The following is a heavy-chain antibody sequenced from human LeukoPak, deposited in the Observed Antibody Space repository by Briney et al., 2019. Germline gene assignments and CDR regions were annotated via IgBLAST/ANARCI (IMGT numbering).Heavy chain of an antibody. CDR1: GFSFGSYA. J-gene: IGHJ5*02. CDR3: AKDSILRWFEELGEGYFDP. Sequence: PGGSLRLSCAASGFSFGSYAMTWVRQAPGKGLDWVSAISGSGDGTYYADSVKGRFTISRDNSKHTLYLQMNSVRAEDTAVYYCAKDSILRWFEELGEGYFDPWGQGTLVTVSS. V-gene: IGHV3-23*01. CDR2: ISGSGDGT. D-gene: IGHD3-10*01.